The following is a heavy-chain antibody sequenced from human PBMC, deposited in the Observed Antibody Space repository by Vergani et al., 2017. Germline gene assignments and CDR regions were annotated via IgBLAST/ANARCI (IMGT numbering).Heavy chain of an antibody. CDR3: ATKSCGTPGCQIGYFRE. D-gene: IGHD1-1*01. CDR1: GFTSSYYG. J-gene: IGHJ1*01. CDR2: ISYDGTQK. Sequence: QVHLGESGGGVVQPGRSLRLSCVVSGFTSSYYGMHWVRQAPGKGLEWVAVISYDGTQKYYADSVKGRFTISRDNSKSTLYLQMNSLRTEDTAVYYCATKSCGTPGCQIGYFREWGQGTLVTVSS. V-gene: IGHV3-30*03.